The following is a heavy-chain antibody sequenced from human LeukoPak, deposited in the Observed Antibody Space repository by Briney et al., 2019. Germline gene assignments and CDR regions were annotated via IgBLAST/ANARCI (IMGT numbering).Heavy chain of an antibody. J-gene: IGHJ2*01. CDR2: IYPRDGST. V-gene: IGHV1-46*01. CDR1: GYTFTSNY. CDR3: ARGGWSLDF. Sequence: ASVKVSCKASGYTFTSNYIHWVRQAPGQGLEWMGMIYPRDGSTSYAQKFQGRVTVTRDTSTSTVHMKLSGLRSEDTAVYFCARGGWSLDFWGRGTLVAVSS.